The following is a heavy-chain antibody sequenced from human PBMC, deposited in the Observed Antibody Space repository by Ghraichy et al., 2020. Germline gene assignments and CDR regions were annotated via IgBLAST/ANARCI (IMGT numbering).Heavy chain of an antibody. CDR2: VSHSGNT. V-gene: IGHV4-34*01. Sequence: SETLSLTCGVYGGSFSKYYWSWIRQPPGKGLEWIGEVSHSGNTTYNPSLASRVTVSVDTSKNQLSLKLNSVTAADTAVYFCARWTFGDYGKTQYWGQGTLVSVSS. CDR3: ARWTFGDYGKTQY. D-gene: IGHD4-17*01. J-gene: IGHJ4*02. CDR1: GGSFSKYY.